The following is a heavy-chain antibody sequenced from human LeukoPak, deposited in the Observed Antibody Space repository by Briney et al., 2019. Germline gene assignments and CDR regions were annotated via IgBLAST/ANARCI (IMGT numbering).Heavy chain of an antibody. V-gene: IGHV4-4*07. CDR2: IYTSGST. Sequence: SETLSLTCTVSGGSISSYYWSWIRQPAGKGLEWIGRIYTSGSTNYNPSLKSRVTISVDTSKNQFSLKLSSVTAADTAVYYCARRAGSYYDSSGYYYVTGDWFDPWGQGTLVTVSS. CDR3: ARRAGSYYDSSGYYYVTGDWFDP. D-gene: IGHD3-22*01. CDR1: GGSISSYY. J-gene: IGHJ5*02.